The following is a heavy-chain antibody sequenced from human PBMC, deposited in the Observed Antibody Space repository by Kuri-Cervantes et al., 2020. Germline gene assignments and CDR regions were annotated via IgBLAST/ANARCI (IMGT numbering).Heavy chain of an antibody. V-gene: IGHV3-53*01. J-gene: IGHJ4*01. Sequence: GGSLRLSCAASEFTVNSSYMSWVRQAPGKGLEWVSVIFGGGRTHYADSVKGRFTISRDHSKHTLHLQMNSLRVEDMAVYYCAKLGLGYWGHGTLVTVSS. CDR3: AKLGLGY. CDR1: EFTVNSSY. D-gene: IGHD6-13*01. CDR2: IFGGGRT.